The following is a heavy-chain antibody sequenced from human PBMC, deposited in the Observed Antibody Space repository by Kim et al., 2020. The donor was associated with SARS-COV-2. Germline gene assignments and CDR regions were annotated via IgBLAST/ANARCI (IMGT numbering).Heavy chain of an antibody. D-gene: IGHD3-22*01. CDR1: GYTFTDYY. V-gene: IGHV1-2*02. CDR2: INPNSGGT. CDR3: ARTTMIVVEYYFDC. J-gene: IGHJ4*02. Sequence: ASVKVSCKASGYTFTDYYMHWVRQAPGQGLEWMGWINPNSGGTNYAQKFQGRVTMTRDTSISTAYMELSRLRSDDTAVYYCARTTMIVVEYYFDCWGQGTLVIVSS.